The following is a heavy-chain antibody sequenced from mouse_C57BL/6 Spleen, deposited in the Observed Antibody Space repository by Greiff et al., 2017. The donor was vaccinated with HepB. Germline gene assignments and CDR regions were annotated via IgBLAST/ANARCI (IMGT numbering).Heavy chain of an antibody. CDR2: ISDGGSYT. V-gene: IGHV5-4*01. CDR1: GFTFSSYA. J-gene: IGHJ3*01. D-gene: IGHD2-4*01. CDR3: ARDQRGDYDRGFAY. Sequence: EVQLVESGGGLVKPGGSLKLSCAASGFTFSSYAMSWVRQTPEKRLEWVATISDGGSYTYYPDNVKGRFTISRDNAKNNLYLQMSHLKSEDTAMYYCARDQRGDYDRGFAYWGQGTLVTVSA.